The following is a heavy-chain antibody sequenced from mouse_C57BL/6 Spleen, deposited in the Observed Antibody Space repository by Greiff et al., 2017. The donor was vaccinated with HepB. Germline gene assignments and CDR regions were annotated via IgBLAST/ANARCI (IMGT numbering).Heavy chain of an antibody. CDR1: GYALTNYL. J-gene: IGHJ4*01. CDR3: ARTPYDYDAMDY. CDR2: INPGSGGT. Sequence: QVQLKESGAELVRPGTSVKVSCKASGYALTNYLIEWVKQRPGQGLAWIGVINPGSGGTNYNEKFKGKATLTAYKSSSSAYMQLSSLTSEDSAVYFCARTPYDYDAMDYWGQGTSVTVSS. V-gene: IGHV1-54*01.